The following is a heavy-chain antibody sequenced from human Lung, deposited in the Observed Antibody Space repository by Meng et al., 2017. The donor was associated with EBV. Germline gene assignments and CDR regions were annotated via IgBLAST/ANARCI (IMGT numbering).Heavy chain of an antibody. CDR2: IPHRGSS. Sequence: QLRQPGPALGKPSETLSLTCAVSGDSSTNHNWWAWVRQPPGKGLEWIGEIPHRGSSAYNPSLKSRVSMSIDKSKNQFSLKLTSVTAADTAVYHCLRGSDGSVWGQGTLVTVSS. D-gene: IGHD3-10*01. CDR3: LRGSDGSV. V-gene: IGHV4-4*02. J-gene: IGHJ1*01. CDR1: GDSSTNHNW.